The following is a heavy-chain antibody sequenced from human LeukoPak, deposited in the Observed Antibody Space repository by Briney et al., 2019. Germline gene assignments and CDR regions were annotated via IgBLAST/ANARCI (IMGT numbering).Heavy chain of an antibody. CDR3: AAAAVYGDYVFDY. D-gene: IGHD4-17*01. Sequence: SETLSLTCAVTGGSISSNNWWGWVRQPPGKGLEWIGEIYHSGSPNYNPSLKSRVTISVDKSRNHFSLNLSSVTAADTAVYYCAAAAVYGDYVFDYWGQGTLVTVSS. CDR1: GGSISSNNW. V-gene: IGHV4-4*02. CDR2: IYHSGSP. J-gene: IGHJ4*02.